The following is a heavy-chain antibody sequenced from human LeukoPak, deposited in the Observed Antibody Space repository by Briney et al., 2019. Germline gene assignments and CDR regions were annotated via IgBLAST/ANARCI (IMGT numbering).Heavy chain of an antibody. D-gene: IGHD6-13*01. CDR1: GFTFSSYE. V-gene: IGHV3-48*03. Sequence: GGSLRLSCAASGFTFSSYEMNWVRQAPGKGLEWVSYISSSGSTRYYADSVKGRFTISRDNAKNSLYLQMNSLRAEDTAVYYCVCVSWYALDYWGQGTLVTVSS. CDR3: VCVSWYALDY. CDR2: ISSSGSTR. J-gene: IGHJ4*02.